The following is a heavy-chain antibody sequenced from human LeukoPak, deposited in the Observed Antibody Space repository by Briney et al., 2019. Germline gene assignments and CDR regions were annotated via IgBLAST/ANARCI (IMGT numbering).Heavy chain of an antibody. CDR1: GGSISSYY. CDR2: IYYSGST. D-gene: IGHD1-26*01. V-gene: IGHV4-59*12. J-gene: IGHJ5*02. Sequence: SETLSLTCTVSGGSISSYYWSWIRQPPGKGLEWIGYIYYSGSTNYNPSLKSRVTISVDTSKNQFSLKLSSVTAADTAVYYCARDKVFSGSRGQRWFDPWGQGTLVTVSS. CDR3: ARDKVFSGSRGQRWFDP.